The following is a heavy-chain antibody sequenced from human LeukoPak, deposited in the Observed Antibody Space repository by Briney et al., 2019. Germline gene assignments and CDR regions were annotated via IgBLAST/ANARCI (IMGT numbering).Heavy chain of an antibody. V-gene: IGHV3-30-3*01. CDR2: ISYDGSNK. Sequence: PGGSLRLSCAASGFTFSSYAMHWVRQAPGKGLEWVAVISYDGSNKYYADSVKGRFTISRDNSKNTLYLQMNSLRAEDTAVYYCARVSSGATYYFDYWGQGTLVTVSS. CDR3: ARVSSGATYYFDY. CDR1: GFTFSSYA. D-gene: IGHD6-6*01. J-gene: IGHJ4*02.